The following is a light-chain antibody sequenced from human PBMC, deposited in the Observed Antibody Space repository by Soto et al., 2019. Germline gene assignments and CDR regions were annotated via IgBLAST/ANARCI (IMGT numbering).Light chain of an antibody. CDR2: AAS. CDR1: QAISSY. CDR3: QQFQSFPLT. V-gene: IGKV1-9*01. Sequence: DIQLTQSPSFLSASVGDRVTITCRASQAISSYLAWCQQKPGKAPNLLIYAASTLQSGVPSRFSGSGSGTEFTLTISSLQPEDFATYYRQQFQSFPLTFGQGTRLEMK. J-gene: IGKJ5*01.